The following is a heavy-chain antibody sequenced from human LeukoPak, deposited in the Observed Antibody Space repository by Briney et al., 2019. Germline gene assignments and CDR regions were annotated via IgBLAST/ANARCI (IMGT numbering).Heavy chain of an antibody. CDR3: AKDLRDCSSTSCYTNYYYGMDV. CDR2: ISGSGGST. Sequence: SGRSLRLSCAASGFTFSSYAMSWVRQAPGKGLEWVSAISGSGGSTYYADSVKGRFTISRDNSKNTLYLQMNSLRAEDTAVYYCAKDLRDCSSTSCYTNYYYGMDVWGQGTTVTVSS. CDR1: GFTFSSYA. J-gene: IGHJ6*02. V-gene: IGHV3-23*01. D-gene: IGHD2-2*02.